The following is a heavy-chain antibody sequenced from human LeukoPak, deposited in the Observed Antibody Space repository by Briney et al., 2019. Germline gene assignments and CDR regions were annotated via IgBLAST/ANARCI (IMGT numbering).Heavy chain of an antibody. CDR1: GYTFTSYG. J-gene: IGHJ4*02. Sequence: ASVKVSCKASGYTFTSYGISWVRQAPGQGLEWMGWISAYNGNTNYAQKLQGRVTMTRDTSTSTVYMELSSLRSEDTAVYYCARDLGSRYCSGGSCYSAYWGQGTLVTVSS. D-gene: IGHD2-15*01. V-gene: IGHV1-18*01. CDR2: ISAYNGNT. CDR3: ARDLGSRYCSGGSCYSAY.